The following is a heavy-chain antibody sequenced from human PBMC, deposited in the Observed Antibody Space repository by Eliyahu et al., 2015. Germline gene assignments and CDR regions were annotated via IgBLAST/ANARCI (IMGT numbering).Heavy chain of an antibody. D-gene: IGHD6-6*01. CDR2: INPSGGST. CDR3: ARDLDSSSNYYYYGMDV. CDR1: GYTFTXXY. Sequence: QVQLVQSGAEVKKPGASVKVSXKASGYTFTXXYMHWVRQAPGQGLEWMGIINPSGGSTSYAQKFQGRVTMTRDTSTSTVYMELSSLRSEDTAVYYCARDLDSSSNYYYYGMDVWGQGTTVTVSS. J-gene: IGHJ6*02. V-gene: IGHV1-46*01.